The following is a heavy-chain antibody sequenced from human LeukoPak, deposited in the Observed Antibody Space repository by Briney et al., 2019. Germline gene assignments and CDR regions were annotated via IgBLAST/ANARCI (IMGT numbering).Heavy chain of an antibody. V-gene: IGHV4-59*01. Sequence: SETLSLTCTVSGGPISSYYWSWIRQPPGKGLEGIGYIYYSGSTNYNTSLKSRVTISVDTSKNQFSLKLSSVAAADTAVYYCAQTHTAMVGNWFDPWGQGTLVTVSS. D-gene: IGHD5-18*01. CDR3: AQTHTAMVGNWFDP. J-gene: IGHJ5*02. CDR2: IYYSGST. CDR1: GGPISSYY.